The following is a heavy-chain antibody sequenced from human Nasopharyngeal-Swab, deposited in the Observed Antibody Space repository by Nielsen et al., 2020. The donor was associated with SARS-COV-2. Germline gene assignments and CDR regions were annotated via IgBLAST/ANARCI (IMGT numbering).Heavy chain of an antibody. CDR2: IKQDGSEK. Sequence: GGSLRLSCAVSGFTFSSYWMSWVRQAPGKGLEWVANIKQDGSEKYYVDSVKGRFTISRDNAKNSLYLQMNSLRAEDTAVYYCARAGVGSGSYYWSWGQGTLVTVSS. J-gene: IGHJ4*02. CDR3: ARAGVGSGSYYWS. V-gene: IGHV3-7*01. CDR1: GFTFSSYW. D-gene: IGHD3-10*01.